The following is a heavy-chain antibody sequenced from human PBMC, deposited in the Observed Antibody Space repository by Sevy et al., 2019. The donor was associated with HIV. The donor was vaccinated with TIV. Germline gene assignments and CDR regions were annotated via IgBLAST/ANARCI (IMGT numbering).Heavy chain of an antibody. CDR3: AKVRFLEWLPTPLFDY. V-gene: IGHV3-23*01. D-gene: IGHD3-3*01. CDR1: GFTFSSYA. Sequence: GGSLRLSCAASGFTFSSYAMSWVRQAPGKGLEWVSAISGSGGSTYYADSVKGRFTISRDNSKNTLDLQMTSLRAEDTAVYYCAKVRFLEWLPTPLFDYWGQGTLVTVSS. J-gene: IGHJ4*02. CDR2: ISGSGGST.